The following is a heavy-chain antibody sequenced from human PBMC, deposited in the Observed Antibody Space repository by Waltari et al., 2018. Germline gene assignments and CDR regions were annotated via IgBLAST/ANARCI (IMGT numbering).Heavy chain of an antibody. Sequence: QVQLQESGPGLVKPSETLSLTCPVSGGSIRSYYWSWIRQPAGKGLEWIGRIYTSGSTNYNPSLKSRVTMSVDTSKNQFSLKLSSVTAADTAVYYCARDYPPGKYGRNAFDIWGQGTMVTVSS. J-gene: IGHJ3*02. D-gene: IGHD1-26*01. CDR2: IYTSGST. CDR1: GGSIRSYY. CDR3: ARDYPPGKYGRNAFDI. V-gene: IGHV4-4*07.